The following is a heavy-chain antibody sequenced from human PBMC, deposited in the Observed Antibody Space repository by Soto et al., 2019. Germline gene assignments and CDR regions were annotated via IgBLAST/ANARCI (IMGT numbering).Heavy chain of an antibody. CDR2: ISSSSATI. CDR3: ARDGPHIAARSMDV. J-gene: IGHJ6*02. D-gene: IGHD6-6*01. Sequence: PGGSLRISCAASGFTFSDYDMNWVRHTPGKGLEWVSYISSSSATIYYADSVKGRFTISRDNAKNSLYLQMNSLRDEDTAVYYCARDGPHIAARSMDVWGQGTTVTVSS. V-gene: IGHV3-48*02. CDR1: GFTFSDYD.